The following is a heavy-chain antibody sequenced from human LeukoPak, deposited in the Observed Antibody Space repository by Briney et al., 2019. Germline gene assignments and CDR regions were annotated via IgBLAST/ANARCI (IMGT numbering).Heavy chain of an antibody. V-gene: IGHV3-21*01. CDR3: ARDSRTGTFDY. Sequence: GGSLRLSCAASGFTFSSYSMDWVRQAPGTGLEWVSSISSSSSYICYAGSVKGRFTISRDNAKNSLYLQMNRLRAEDTAVYYCARDSRTGTFDYWGQGTLVTVSS. J-gene: IGHJ4*02. CDR1: GFTFSSYS. D-gene: IGHD1-1*01. CDR2: ISSSSSYI.